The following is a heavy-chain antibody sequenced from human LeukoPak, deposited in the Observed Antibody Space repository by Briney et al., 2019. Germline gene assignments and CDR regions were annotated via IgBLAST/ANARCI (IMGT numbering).Heavy chain of an antibody. V-gene: IGHV4-4*07. CDR3: ASLITIFGVVTLLHDY. J-gene: IGHJ4*02. CDR2: IYTSGSA. D-gene: IGHD3-3*01. Sequence: SETLSLTCTVSGGSISSYYWSWIRQPAGKGLEWIGRIYTSGSANYNPSLKSRVTISVDTSKNQFSLKLSSVTAADTAVYYCASLITIFGVVTLLHDYWGQGTLVTVSS. CDR1: GGSISSYY.